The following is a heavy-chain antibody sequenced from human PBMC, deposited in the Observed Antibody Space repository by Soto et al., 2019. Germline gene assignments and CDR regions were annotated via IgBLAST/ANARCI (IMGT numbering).Heavy chain of an antibody. V-gene: IGHV4-34*01. D-gene: IGHD6-13*01. J-gene: IGHJ5*02. CDR1: GGSFSGYY. Sequence: QVQLQQWGAGLLKPSETLSLTCAVYGGSFSGYYWSWIRQPPGKGLEWIGENNHSGSTNYNPSLKSRVTISVDTSKNQFSLKLSSVTAADTAVYYCASLLGWAAVPWGQGTLVTVSS. CDR2: NNHSGST. CDR3: ASLLGWAAVP.